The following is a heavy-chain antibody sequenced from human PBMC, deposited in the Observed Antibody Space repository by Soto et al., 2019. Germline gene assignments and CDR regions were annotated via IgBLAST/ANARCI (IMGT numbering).Heavy chain of an antibody. CDR3: AKDLVTGALAARQNYFVY. D-gene: IGHD6-6*01. V-gene: IGHV3-23*01. J-gene: IGHJ4*02. CDR2: ISGSGGST. CDR1: GFTFSSYA. Sequence: EVQLLESGGGLVQPGGSLSLSCAASGFTFSSYAMSWVRQAPGKGLEWVSAISGSGGSTYYADSVKGRFTISRDNSKNTLYLQMNSLRAEDTAVYYCAKDLVTGALAARQNYFVYWGQGTLVTVSS.